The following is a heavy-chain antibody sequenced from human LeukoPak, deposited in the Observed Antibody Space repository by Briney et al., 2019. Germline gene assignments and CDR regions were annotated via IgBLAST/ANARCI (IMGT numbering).Heavy chain of an antibody. CDR2: ISSSGSTI. D-gene: IGHD5-24*01. V-gene: IGHV3-48*03. Sequence: AGGSLRLSCAASGFTFSSYEMNWVRQAPGKGLEWVSYISSSGSTIYYADSVKGRFTISRDNAKNSLYLQMNSLRAEDTAVYYCARGLEEGDYWGQGTLVAVSS. CDR1: GFTFSSYE. J-gene: IGHJ4*02. CDR3: ARGLEEGDY.